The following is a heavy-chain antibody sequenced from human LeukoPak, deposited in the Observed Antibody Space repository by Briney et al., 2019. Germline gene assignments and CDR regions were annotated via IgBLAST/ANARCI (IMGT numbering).Heavy chain of an antibody. Sequence: SETLSLTCGVYGGSFINYYWSWIRQPPGKGLEWIGEINHNGGANYNLSLKSRVSISIDTSKNQFSLKLTSVTAADTAIYYCAGLAGTNDPWGQGTLVTVSS. V-gene: IGHV4-34*01. D-gene: IGHD3/OR15-3a*01. CDR1: GGSFINYY. CDR2: INHNGGA. CDR3: AGLAGTNDP. J-gene: IGHJ5*02.